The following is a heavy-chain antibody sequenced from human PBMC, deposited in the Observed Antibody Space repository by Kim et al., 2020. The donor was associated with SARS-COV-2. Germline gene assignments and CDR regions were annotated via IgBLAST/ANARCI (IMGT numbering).Heavy chain of an antibody. D-gene: IGHD3-3*01. J-gene: IGHJ5*02. Sequence: SETLSLTCAVSGGSISSSNWWSWVRQPPGKGLEWIGEIYHSGSTNYNPSLKSRVTISVDKSKNQFSLKLSSVTAADTAVYYCARGKTRITIFGVGISPQNWFYPWGQGTLVTVSS. CDR2: IYHSGST. CDR1: GGSISSSNW. V-gene: IGHV4-4*02. CDR3: ARGKTRITIFGVGISPQNWFYP.